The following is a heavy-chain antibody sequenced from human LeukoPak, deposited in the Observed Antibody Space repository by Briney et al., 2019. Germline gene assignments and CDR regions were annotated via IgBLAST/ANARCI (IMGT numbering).Heavy chain of an antibody. Sequence: PGGSLRLSCAASGFTFSSYGMHWVRQAPGKGLEWVAFIRYDGSNKYHADSVKGRFTISRDNSKNTLYLQMNSLRAEDTAVYYCAKDRVIAVAGTEWFNPWGQGTLVTVSS. V-gene: IGHV3-30*02. CDR3: AKDRVIAVAGTEWFNP. D-gene: IGHD6-19*01. J-gene: IGHJ5*02. CDR1: GFTFSSYG. CDR2: IRYDGSNK.